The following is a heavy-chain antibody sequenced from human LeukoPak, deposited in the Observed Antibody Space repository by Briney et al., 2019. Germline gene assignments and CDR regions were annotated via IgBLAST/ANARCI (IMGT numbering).Heavy chain of an antibody. J-gene: IGHJ4*02. CDR2: FDPEDGET. CDR3: ATGRSDLQVPSFDY. CDR1: GYTLTELS. Sequence: ASVKVSCKVSGYTLTELSMHWVRQAPGKGLEWMGGFDPEDGETIYAQKFQGRVTMTEDTSTDTAYMELSSLRSEDTAVYYRATGRSDLQVPSFDYWGQGTLVTVSS. V-gene: IGHV1-24*01.